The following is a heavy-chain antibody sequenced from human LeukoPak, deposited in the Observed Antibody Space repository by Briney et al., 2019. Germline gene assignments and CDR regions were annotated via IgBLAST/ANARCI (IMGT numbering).Heavy chain of an antibody. CDR1: GFTFSNNA. J-gene: IGHJ4*02. D-gene: IGHD5-12*01. CDR3: AKDRSGYDYH. V-gene: IGHV3-23*01. Sequence: GGSLRLSCAASGFTFSNNAMSWVRQAPGKGLECVSAITGTVATGDPPYYADSVRGRFTISRDNSKNTLYLQMNSLRAEDTAVYYCAKDRSGYDYHWGQGTLVTVSS. CDR2: ITGTVATGDPP.